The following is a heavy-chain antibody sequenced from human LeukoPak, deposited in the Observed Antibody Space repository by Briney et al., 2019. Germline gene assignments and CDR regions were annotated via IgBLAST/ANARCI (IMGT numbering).Heavy chain of an antibody. D-gene: IGHD1-14*01. J-gene: IGHJ4*02. CDR1: GFTFSNYW. Sequence: PGGSLRLSCAASGFTFSNYWMSWVRQAPGNGLEWVANIKQDGSEKYYVGSVKGRFTISRDNADNSLYLQMNSLRAEDTAVYYCARLRTFDYWGQGTLVTVSS. CDR3: ARLRTFDY. CDR2: IKQDGSEK. V-gene: IGHV3-7*03.